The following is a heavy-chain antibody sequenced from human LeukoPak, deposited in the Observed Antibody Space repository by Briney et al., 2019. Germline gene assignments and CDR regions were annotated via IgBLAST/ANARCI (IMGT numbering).Heavy chain of an antibody. D-gene: IGHD2-15*01. CDR3: AKRDCSADTCYFDY. J-gene: IGHJ4*02. CDR1: GFTFSSYA. V-gene: IGHV3-23*01. CDR2: LTHSGDST. Sequence: PGGSLRLSCAASGFTFSSYAMNWVRQAPGKGLEWVSALTHSGDSTSYADSVKGRFTISRDNSKMTLYLQMNSLRAEDTAVYFSAKRDCSADTCYFDYWGQGTLVTVSS.